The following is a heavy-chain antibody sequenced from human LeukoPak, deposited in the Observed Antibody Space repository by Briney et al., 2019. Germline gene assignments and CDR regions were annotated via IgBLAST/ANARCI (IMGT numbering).Heavy chain of an antibody. CDR2: INPNSGGT. CDR3: AREMVLMVYATYYYGMDV. CDR1: GYTVTGYY. V-gene: IGHV1-2*02. Sequence: ASVKVSCKSSGYTVTGYYMHWVRQAPGQGLEWMGWINPNSGGTNYAQKFQGRVTMTRDTSISTAYMELSRLRSDDTAVYYCAREMVLMVYATYYYGMDVWGQGTTVTVTS. D-gene: IGHD2-8*01. J-gene: IGHJ6*02.